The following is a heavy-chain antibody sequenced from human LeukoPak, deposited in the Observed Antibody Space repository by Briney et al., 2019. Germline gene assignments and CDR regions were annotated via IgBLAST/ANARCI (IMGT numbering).Heavy chain of an antibody. Sequence: GGSLRLSCAASGFTFSSYAMSWVRQAPGKGLEWVSAISGSGGSTYYADSVKGRFTISRDNSKNTLYLQMNSLRAEDTAVYYCAEGPPPYGDYAATHYYFDYWGQGTLVTVSS. CDR2: ISGSGGST. V-gene: IGHV3-23*01. D-gene: IGHD4-17*01. J-gene: IGHJ4*02. CDR3: AEGPPPYGDYAATHYYFDY. CDR1: GFTFSSYA.